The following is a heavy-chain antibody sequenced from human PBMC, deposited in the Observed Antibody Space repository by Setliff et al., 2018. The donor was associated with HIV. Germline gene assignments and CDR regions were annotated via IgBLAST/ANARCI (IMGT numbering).Heavy chain of an antibody. CDR1: GGSFSSYS. J-gene: IGHJ4*02. CDR2: IYTSGST. Sequence: SETLSLTCTVSGGSFSSYSWSWLRQPAGKGLEWIGHIYTSGSTNYNPSLKSRVTISLDTSKTQFSLKLSSVTAADTAVYYCARAVTMVRGVITPVPFDYWGQGTLVTVSS. D-gene: IGHD3-10*01. CDR3: ARAVTMVRGVITPVPFDY. V-gene: IGHV4-4*07.